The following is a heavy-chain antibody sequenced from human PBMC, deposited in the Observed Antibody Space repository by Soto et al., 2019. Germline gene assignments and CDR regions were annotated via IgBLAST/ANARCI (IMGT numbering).Heavy chain of an antibody. Sequence: PSETLSLTCTVSGGSISSYYWSWIRQPPGKGLEWIGYIYYSGSTNYNPSLKSRVTISVDTSKNQFSLKLSSVTAADTAVYYCASENPHYGDAEVRGVTNWGQGTLVTVSS. CDR2: IYYSGST. J-gene: IGHJ4*02. D-gene: IGHD3-10*01. V-gene: IGHV4-59*12. CDR1: GGSISSYY. CDR3: ASENPHYGDAEVRGVTN.